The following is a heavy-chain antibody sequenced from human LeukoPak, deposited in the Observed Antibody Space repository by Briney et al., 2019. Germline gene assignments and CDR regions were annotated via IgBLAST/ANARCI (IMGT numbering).Heavy chain of an antibody. Sequence: GGSLRLSCAASGFTFSSYSMNWVRQAPGKGLEWVSYISSSSSTIYYADSVKGRFTISRDNAKNSLYLQMNSLRAEDTAVYYCARDQDCSGGSCYRDYDVTLRYWGQGTLVTVSS. J-gene: IGHJ4*02. CDR1: GFTFSSYS. CDR3: ARDQDCSGGSCYRDYDVTLRY. D-gene: IGHD2-15*01. CDR2: ISSSSSTI. V-gene: IGHV3-48*01.